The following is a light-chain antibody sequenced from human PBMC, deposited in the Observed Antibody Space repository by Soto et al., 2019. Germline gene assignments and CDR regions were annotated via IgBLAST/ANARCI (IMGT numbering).Light chain of an antibody. V-gene: IGKV4-1*01. CDR2: WAS. CDR3: QQYYSTPRT. Sequence: DIVMTQSPDSLAVSLGERATINCKSSQSVLYSSNDKNNLGWYQQKPGQPPKLLIYWASTRESGVPDRFSGSGSGTDFTLTISTLQAEDVAVYYCQQYYSTPRTFGQGTKLEIK. CDR1: QSVLYSSNDKNN. J-gene: IGKJ2*01.